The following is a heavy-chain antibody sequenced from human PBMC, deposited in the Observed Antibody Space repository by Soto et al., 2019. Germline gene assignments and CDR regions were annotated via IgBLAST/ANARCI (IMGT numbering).Heavy chain of an antibody. CDR2: IYPGDPDT. CDR3: ARSFVAYCTNGVCYPPGDYYYYMDV. J-gene: IGHJ6*03. CDR1: GYSFTSYC. V-gene: IGHV5-51*01. Sequence: PGESLKISCKGSGYSFTSYCIGWVRQMPGKGLEWMGIIYPGDPDTRYSPSFQGQVTISADKSISTAYLQWSSLKASDTAMYYCARSFVAYCTNGVCYPPGDYYYYMDVWGKGTTVTVSS. D-gene: IGHD2-8*01.